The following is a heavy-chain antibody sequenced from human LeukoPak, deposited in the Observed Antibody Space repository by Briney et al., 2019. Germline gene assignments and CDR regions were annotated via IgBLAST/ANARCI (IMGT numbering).Heavy chain of an antibody. J-gene: IGHJ5*02. Sequence: GGPLRLSCAASGFTFSSYWMHWVRQAPGKGLEWVSGISWNSGSIGYADSVKGRFTISRDNAKNSLYLQMNSLRAEDTALYYCAKGGPYDILTGPNNWFDPWGQGTLVTVSS. CDR3: AKGGPYDILTGPNNWFDP. CDR2: ISWNSGSI. D-gene: IGHD3-9*01. V-gene: IGHV3-9*01. CDR1: GFTFSSYW.